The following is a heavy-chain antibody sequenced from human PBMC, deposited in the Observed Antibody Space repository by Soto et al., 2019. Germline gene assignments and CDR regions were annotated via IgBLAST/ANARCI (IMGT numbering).Heavy chain of an antibody. D-gene: IGHD2-21*01. V-gene: IGHV1-46*01. J-gene: IGHJ4*02. CDR3: ARSLLQGDF. CDR2: INPNGCST. Sequence: ASVKVSCKASGYIFIHYYIHWVRQAPGQGLEWMAIINPNGCSTNYAQKFQGRVTVTSDTSTSTVSRELNSLVSDDAAVYFGARSLLQGDFWGQGTLVTVSS. CDR1: GYIFIHYY.